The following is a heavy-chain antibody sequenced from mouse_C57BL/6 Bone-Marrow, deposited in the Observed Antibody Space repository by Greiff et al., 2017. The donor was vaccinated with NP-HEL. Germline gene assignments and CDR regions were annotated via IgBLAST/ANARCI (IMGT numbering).Heavy chain of an antibody. J-gene: IGHJ4*01. CDR1: GFTFSDYG. CDR2: ISNLAYSI. CDR3: ARRRIYYYGSSLYYAMDY. Sequence: DVKLVESGGGLVQPGGSLKLSCAASGFTFSDYGMAWVRQAPRKGPEWVAFISNLAYSIYYADTVTGRFTISSENAKNTLYLEMSSLRSEETAMYYCARRRIYYYGSSLYYAMDYWGQGTSVTVSS. D-gene: IGHD1-1*01. V-gene: IGHV5-15*04.